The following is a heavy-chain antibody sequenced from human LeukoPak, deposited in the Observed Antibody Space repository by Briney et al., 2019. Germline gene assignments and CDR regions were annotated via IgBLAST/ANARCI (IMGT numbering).Heavy chain of an antibody. CDR1: GYTFTGYY. D-gene: IGHD2/OR15-2a*01. CDR2: INPDSGGT. J-gene: IGHJ6*02. Sequence: ASVKVSCKASGYTFTGYYLHWVRQAPGQGLEWMGWINPDSGGTNYAQKFKGRVTMTRDTSISTAYMELSGLRSDDTAVYYCARDPIVQAGYYYGMDIWGQGTTVTVSS. CDR3: ARDPIVQAGYYYGMDI. V-gene: IGHV1-2*02.